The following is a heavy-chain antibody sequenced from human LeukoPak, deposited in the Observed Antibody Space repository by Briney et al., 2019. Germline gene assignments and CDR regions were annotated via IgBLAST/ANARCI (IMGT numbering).Heavy chain of an antibody. CDR1: GGSISSSIYF. V-gene: IGHV4-39*01. CDR2: MHHSGST. J-gene: IGHJ4*02. D-gene: IGHD3-16*01. Sequence: PSETLSLTCTVSGGSISSSIYFWGWIRQPPGKGLEWIVSMHHSGSTYYNPSLKSRVTTSIDTSKNQFSLNLSSVTAADTALYYCARHVRYEQPAHPDRFDYWGQGTLVTVSS. CDR3: ARHVRYEQPAHPDRFDY.